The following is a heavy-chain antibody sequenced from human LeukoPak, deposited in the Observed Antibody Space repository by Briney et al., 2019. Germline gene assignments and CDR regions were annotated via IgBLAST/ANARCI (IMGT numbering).Heavy chain of an antibody. CDR2: IKQDGSEK. J-gene: IGHJ4*02. CDR1: EFTFSKYW. D-gene: IGHD3-3*01. Sequence: GGSLRLSCAASEFTFSKYWMSWVRQAPGKGLEWVGNIKQDGSEKFYVDSVRGRFTISRDNAKNSLYLQMNTLRPEDTAVYYCARERQNKDFWSGGDYWGQGTLVTVSS. V-gene: IGHV3-7*01. CDR3: ARERQNKDFWSGGDY.